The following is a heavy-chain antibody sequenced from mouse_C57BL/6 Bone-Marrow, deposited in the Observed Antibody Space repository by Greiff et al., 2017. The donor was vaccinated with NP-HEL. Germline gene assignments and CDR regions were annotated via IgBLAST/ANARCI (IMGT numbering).Heavy chain of an antibody. V-gene: IGHV1-69*01. Sequence: QVQLQQPGAELVMPGASVKLPCKASGYTFTSYWMHWVKQRPGQGLEWIGEIDPSDSYTNYNQKFKGKSTLTVDKSSSTAYMQRSSLTSEDSAVYYWARGGGYDENAMDYWGQGTSVTVSS. D-gene: IGHD2-2*01. J-gene: IGHJ4*01. CDR1: GYTFTSYW. CDR3: ARGGGYDENAMDY. CDR2: IDPSDSYT.